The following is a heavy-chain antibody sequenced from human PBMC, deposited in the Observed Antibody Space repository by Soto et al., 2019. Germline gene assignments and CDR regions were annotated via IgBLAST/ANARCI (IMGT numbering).Heavy chain of an antibody. Sequence: SVKVSCKASGGTFSSYAISWVRQAPGQGLEWMGGIIPIFGTANYAQKFQGRVTITADESTSTAYMELSSLRSEDTAVYYCARAPLSGYSYEPRDYGMDVWGQRTKVTVSS. D-gene: IGHD5-18*01. CDR3: ARAPLSGYSYEPRDYGMDV. V-gene: IGHV1-69*13. CDR1: GGTFSSYA. CDR2: IIPIFGTA. J-gene: IGHJ6*02.